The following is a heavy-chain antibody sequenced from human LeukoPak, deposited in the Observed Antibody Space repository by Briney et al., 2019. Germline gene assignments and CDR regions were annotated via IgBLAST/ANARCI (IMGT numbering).Heavy chain of an antibody. D-gene: IGHD4-17*01. Sequence: GGSVTLSCAASGFIFNHYGMHWFRHAPGKGLVWVASISYHTTDKFYADSVKGRFTISRDNSLDTLYLQMNSLRVEDTAIYYCAKPTTGTTSYFFDYWRQGTLVTVSS. CDR3: AKPTTGTTSYFFDY. V-gene: IGHV3-30*18. J-gene: IGHJ4*02. CDR2: ISYHTTDK. CDR1: GFIFNHYG.